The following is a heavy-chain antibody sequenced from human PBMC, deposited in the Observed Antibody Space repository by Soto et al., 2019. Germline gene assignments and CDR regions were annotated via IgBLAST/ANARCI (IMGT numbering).Heavy chain of an antibody. Sequence: GASVKVSCKASGYTFTGYYMHWVRQAPGQGLEWMGWISPASGDTTYAQKFQGRVTMTRDTSISTAYMELIRLTSDDTAVYSCARGEYRYGQYCFDSWGQGTLVTVSS. D-gene: IGHD5-18*01. J-gene: IGHJ4*02. V-gene: IGHV1-2*02. CDR2: ISPASGDT. CDR1: GYTFTGYY. CDR3: ARGEYRYGQYCFDS.